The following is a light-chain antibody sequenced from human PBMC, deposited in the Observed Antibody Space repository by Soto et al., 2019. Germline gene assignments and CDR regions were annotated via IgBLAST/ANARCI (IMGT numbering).Light chain of an antibody. J-gene: IGKJ1*01. CDR1: QSVSSN. V-gene: IGKV3-15*01. CDR3: QQYNNWPRT. Sequence: ELVMTHSPDTLSVSPGERATLSCRASQSVSSNLAWYQQKPGQAPRLLIYGASTRATGIPARFSGGGSGTDFTLTISSLHSEEVAVYYCQQYNNWPRTLGQGTKVDI. CDR2: GAS.